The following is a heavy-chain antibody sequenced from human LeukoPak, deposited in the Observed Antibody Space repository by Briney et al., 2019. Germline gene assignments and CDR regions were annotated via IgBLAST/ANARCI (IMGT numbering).Heavy chain of an antibody. D-gene: IGHD1-26*01. J-gene: IGHJ4*02. V-gene: IGHV4-59*12. Sequence: PSETLSLTCTVSGGSISSYYWSWIRQPPGKGLEWIGYIYYSGSTNYNPSLKSRVTISVDTSKNQFFLNLRSVTAADTAVYYCASSIVGAPPLPYYFDYWGQGTLVTVSS. CDR3: ASSIVGAPPLPYYFDY. CDR1: GGSISSYY. CDR2: IYYSGST.